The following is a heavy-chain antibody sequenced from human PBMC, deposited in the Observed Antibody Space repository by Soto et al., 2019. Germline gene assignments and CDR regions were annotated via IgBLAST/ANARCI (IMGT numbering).Heavy chain of an antibody. CDR3: VRGGGGGLFDP. D-gene: IGHD2-15*01. V-gene: IGHV3-11*06. CDR2: ISPGSRYP. Sequence: VGSLRLSCAGSGFTFGDSYMSWIRQAPGKGLEWLSFISPGSRYPAYADSVKGRFTTSRDNAKRSLYLQMMSLTAEDTAIYYCVRGGGGGLFDPWGQGTMVTVSS. J-gene: IGHJ5*02. CDR1: GFTFGDSY.